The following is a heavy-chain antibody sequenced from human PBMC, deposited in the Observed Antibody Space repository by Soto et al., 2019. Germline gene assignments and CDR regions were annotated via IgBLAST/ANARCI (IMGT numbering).Heavy chain of an antibody. V-gene: IGHV6-1*01. D-gene: IGHD3-9*01. CDR1: GDIVSSNSAA. J-gene: IGHJ6*02. Sequence: PSQTLSLTCVISGDIVSSNSAAWNWIRQSPSRGLEWLGRTYYRSKWYNDYAVSVKSRITINPDTSKNQFSLQLNSVTPEDTAVYYCARTLRYFDWLLSYYYYGMDVWGQGTTVTVS. CDR3: ARTLRYFDWLLSYYYYGMDV. CDR2: TYYRSKWYN.